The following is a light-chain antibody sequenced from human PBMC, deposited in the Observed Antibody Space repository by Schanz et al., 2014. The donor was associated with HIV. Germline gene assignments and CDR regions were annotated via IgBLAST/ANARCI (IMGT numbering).Light chain of an antibody. Sequence: SSLTPPPSASGSPGQSVTISCTGTSSDVGGHDRVSWYQQYPGKAPKLLIYEVDKRPSGVSNRFSGSKSGNTASLTISGLQAEDEADFFCCSYAGSYTPRVVFGGGTKLTVL. CDR3: CSYAGSYTPRVV. CDR1: SSDVGGHDR. V-gene: IGLV2-8*01. J-gene: IGLJ2*01. CDR2: EVD.